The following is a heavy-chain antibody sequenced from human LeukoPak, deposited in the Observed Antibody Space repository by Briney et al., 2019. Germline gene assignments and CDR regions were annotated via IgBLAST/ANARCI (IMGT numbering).Heavy chain of an antibody. V-gene: IGHV3-53*01. CDR3: ARTIVDTAIQVDAFDI. Sequence: GGSLRLSCAASGFTVSSNYMSWVRQAPGKGLEWVSVIYSGGSTYYADSLEGRFTISRDNSKNTLYLQINSLRAEDTAVYYCARTIVDTAIQVDAFDIWGQGTMVTVSS. CDR1: GFTVSSNY. CDR2: IYSGGST. D-gene: IGHD5-18*01. J-gene: IGHJ3*02.